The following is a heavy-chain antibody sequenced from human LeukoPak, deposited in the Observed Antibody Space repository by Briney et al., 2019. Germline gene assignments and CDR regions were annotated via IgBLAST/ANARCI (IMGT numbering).Heavy chain of an antibody. CDR2: ISYDGSNK. D-gene: IGHD3-3*02. Sequence: PGGSLRLSCAASGFTFSSYAMHWVRQAPGKGLEWVAVISYDGSNKYYADSVKGRFAISRDNSKNTLYLQMNSLRAEDTAVYYCAKDGPAVIFFGYFEYWGQGTLVTVSS. CDR1: GFTFSSYA. V-gene: IGHV3-30*09. CDR3: AKDGPAVIFFGYFEY. J-gene: IGHJ4*02.